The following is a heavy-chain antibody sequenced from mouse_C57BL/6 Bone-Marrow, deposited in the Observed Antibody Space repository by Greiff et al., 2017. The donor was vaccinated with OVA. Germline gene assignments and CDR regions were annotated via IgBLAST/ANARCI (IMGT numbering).Heavy chain of an antibody. Sequence: EVKLMESGGDLLKPGGSLRLSYAASGFTFSSYGMSWVRQTPDKRLEWVATISSGGSYTYYPDSVKGRFTISRDNAKNTLYLQRSSLKSEDTAMYYCARGTTAFDYWGQGTTLSVSS. CDR3: ARGTTAFDY. CDR1: GFTFSSYG. CDR2: ISSGGSYT. J-gene: IGHJ2*01. D-gene: IGHD1-2*01. V-gene: IGHV5-6*01.